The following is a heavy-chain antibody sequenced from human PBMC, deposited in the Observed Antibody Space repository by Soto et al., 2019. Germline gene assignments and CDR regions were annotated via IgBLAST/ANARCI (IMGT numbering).Heavy chain of an antibody. CDR2: LIPIFGTA. D-gene: IGHD5-18*01. CDR1: GGTFSSYA. J-gene: IGHJ4*02. CDR3: ARDLQLLTCDY. Sequence: QVQLVQSGAEVKKPGSSVKVSCKASGGTFSSYAISWVRQAPGQGLEWMGGLIPIFGTANYAQKFQGRVTITADESTRTHYVERSSPRSECTAVYYCARDLQLLTCDYWGQGTLVTVSS. V-gene: IGHV1-69*12.